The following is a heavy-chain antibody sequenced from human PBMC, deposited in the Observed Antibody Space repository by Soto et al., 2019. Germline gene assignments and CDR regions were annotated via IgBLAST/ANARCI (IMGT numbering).Heavy chain of an antibody. CDR1: GFTVSDTG. CDR3: AKDLYSSGWYNYFDP. J-gene: IGHJ5*02. V-gene: IGHV3-30*18. Sequence: QVQLVESGGGVVQPGRSLRLSCVGSGFTVSDTGMHWVRQAPGKGLEWVEMISYNGGSKVYKESVKGLFSISRDNSENSVYLLMDSLRAEDTAVYFCAKDLYSSGWYNYFDPWGQGTPVTVSS. D-gene: IGHD6-19*01. CDR2: ISYNGGSK.